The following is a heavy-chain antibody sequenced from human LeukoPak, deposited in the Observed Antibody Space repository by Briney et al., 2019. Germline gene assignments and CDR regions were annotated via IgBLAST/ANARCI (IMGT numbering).Heavy chain of an antibody. J-gene: IGHJ4*02. CDR1: GFTFDDYA. V-gene: IGHV3-9*01. D-gene: IGHD6-13*01. CDR2: ISWNSGSI. Sequence: GGSLRLSCAASGFTFDDYAMHWVRQAPGKGLEWVSGISWNSGSIGYADSVKGRFTISRDNAKNSLYLQMNSLRAEDTALYYCAKDASAAGLHFDYWGQGTLVTVSS. CDR3: AKDASAAGLHFDY.